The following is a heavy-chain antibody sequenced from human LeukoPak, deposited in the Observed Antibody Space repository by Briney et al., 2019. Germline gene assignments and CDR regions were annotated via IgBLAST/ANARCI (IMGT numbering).Heavy chain of an antibody. D-gene: IGHD2-21*01. J-gene: IGHJ4*02. V-gene: IGHV3-48*02. CDR1: GFTFSSYA. CDR3: AREGIASCGGSCYSTLGY. Sequence: PGGSLRLSCAASGFTFSSYAMNWVRQAPGKGLEWISYISSSNIRTYYADSVRGRFTISRDNARNSLYLQMNSLTDDDTAVYHCAREGIASCGGSCYSTLGYWGQGTLVTVSS. CDR2: ISSSNIRT.